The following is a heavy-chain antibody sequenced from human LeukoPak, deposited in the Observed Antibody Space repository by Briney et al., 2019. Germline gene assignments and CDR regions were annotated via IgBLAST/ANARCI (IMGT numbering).Heavy chain of an antibody. J-gene: IGHJ4*02. Sequence: GGSLRLSCAASGFTFSSTWMNWVRQGPGKGLEWVSRITSDGSSTIYADSVKGRFTISRDNAKSTVYLQMNSLRAEDTAVYYCAKGGGSGSYYMGGYFDYWGQGTLVTVSS. D-gene: IGHD3-10*01. CDR3: AKGGGSGSYYMGGYFDY. CDR1: GFTFSSTW. V-gene: IGHV3-74*01. CDR2: ITSDGSST.